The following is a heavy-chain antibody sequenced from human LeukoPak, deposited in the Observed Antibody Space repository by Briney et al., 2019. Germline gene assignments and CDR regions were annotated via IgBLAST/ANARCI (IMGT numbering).Heavy chain of an antibody. J-gene: IGHJ3*02. CDR2: IGTYNGNT. CDR1: GYTFNRYG. V-gene: IGHV1-18*01. Sequence: ASVKVSCKASGYTFNRYGVSWVRQAPGQGLEWMGWIGTYNGNTNLAQKFKGRVTMTTDTATSTAYMELKSLRLDDTAVYYCAKDRVGAPPGDWEYLGASNCFDIWGQGTMVSVSS. CDR3: AKDRVGAPPGDWEYLGASNCFDI. D-gene: IGHD3-16*01.